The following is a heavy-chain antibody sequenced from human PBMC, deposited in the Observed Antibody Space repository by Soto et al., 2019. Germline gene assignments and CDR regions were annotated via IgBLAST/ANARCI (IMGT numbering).Heavy chain of an antibody. CDR2: IRASVGTT. CDR1: GFTFSSYA. CDR3: AEPYPPDS. Sequence: EVQLLESGGGLVQPGGSLRLYCAASGFTFSSYAMNWVRQAPGKGLEWVSAIRASVGTTYYADSVKGRFTISRDNSKNTLYLQMNSLRAEDTDVYYCAEPYPPDSWGQGTLVTVSS. J-gene: IGHJ5*01. V-gene: IGHV3-23*01.